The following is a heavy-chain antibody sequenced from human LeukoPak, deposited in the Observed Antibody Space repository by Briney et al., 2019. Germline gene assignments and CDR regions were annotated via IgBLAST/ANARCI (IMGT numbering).Heavy chain of an antibody. CDR2: IYNSGST. D-gene: IGHD1-26*01. V-gene: IGHV4-59*01. CDR1: GGSISIYY. CDR3: VRDRELNY. J-gene: IGHJ4*02. Sequence: SETLSLTCTVSGGSISIYYWSWVRQPPGKGLEWIGYIYNSGSTIYNPSLKSRATISVDTSKNQFSLRLSSVTAVDTAVYYCVRDRELNYWGQGTLVTVSS.